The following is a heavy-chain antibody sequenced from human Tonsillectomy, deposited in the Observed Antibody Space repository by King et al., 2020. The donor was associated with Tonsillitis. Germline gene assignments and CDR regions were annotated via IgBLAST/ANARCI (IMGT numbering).Heavy chain of an antibody. Sequence: HVTLKESGPALVKPTQTLTLTCTFSGFSLSTSGMCVSWIRQPPGKALEWLARIDWDDDKYYSTSLKTRLTTSKATTKNQVVLTMTNMDPVDTATYYFARIYDSSGYGPFDYWGQGTLVTVSS. CDR3: ARIYDSSGYGPFDY. D-gene: IGHD3-22*01. CDR1: GFSLSTSGMC. CDR2: IDWDDDK. V-gene: IGHV2-70*15. J-gene: IGHJ4*02.